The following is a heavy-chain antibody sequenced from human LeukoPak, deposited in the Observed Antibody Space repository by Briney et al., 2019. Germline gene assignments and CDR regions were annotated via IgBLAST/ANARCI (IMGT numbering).Heavy chain of an antibody. D-gene: IGHD3-10*01. CDR3: TTVTSGSGTYHKYYFDY. Sequence: GGSLRLSCAASGFTFNNAWLSWVRQAPGKGLEWVGRIKSKTDGGTTDYAAPVKGRFTISRDDSKNTLNLQMNSLKTEDTAVYYCTTVTSGSGTYHKYYFDYWGQGTLVTVSS. CDR2: IKSKTDGGTT. J-gene: IGHJ4*02. CDR1: GFTFNNAW. V-gene: IGHV3-15*01.